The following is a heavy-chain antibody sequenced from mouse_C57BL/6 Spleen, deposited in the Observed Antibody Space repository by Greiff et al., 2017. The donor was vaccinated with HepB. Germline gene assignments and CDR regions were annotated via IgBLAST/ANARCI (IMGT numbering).Heavy chain of an antibody. V-gene: IGHV3-1*01. J-gene: IGHJ2*01. CDR2: ISYSGST. D-gene: IGHD1-1*01. CDR3: AREGNYYGSRYYFDY. CDR1: GYSITSGYD. Sequence: EVKVVESGPGMVKPSQSLSLTCTVTGYSITSGYDWHWIRHFPGNKLEWMGYISYSGSTNYNPSLKSRISITHDTSKNHFFLKLNSVTTEDTATYYCAREGNYYGSRYYFDYWGQGTTLTVSS.